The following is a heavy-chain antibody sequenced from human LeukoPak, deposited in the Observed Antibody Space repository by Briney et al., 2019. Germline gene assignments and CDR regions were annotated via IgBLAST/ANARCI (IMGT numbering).Heavy chain of an antibody. Sequence: GGSLRLSCAASGFTVSSNYMSWVRQAPGKGLEWVAFIRYDGSNKYYADSVKGRFTISRDNSKNTLYLQMNSLRAEDTAVYYCAKDLFTYYYDSSGPQYYWGQGTLVTVSS. J-gene: IGHJ4*02. V-gene: IGHV3-30*02. CDR2: IRYDGSNK. CDR3: AKDLFTYYYDSSGPQYY. CDR1: GFTVSSNY. D-gene: IGHD3-22*01.